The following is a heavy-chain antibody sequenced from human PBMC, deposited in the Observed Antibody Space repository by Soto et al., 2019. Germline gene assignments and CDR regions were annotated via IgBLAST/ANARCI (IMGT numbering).Heavy chain of an antibody. Sequence: SETLSLTCSVSGGSLSNYFWSWIRQSPGKGLEWIGYIYSSGRTDYNPSLKSRVTISVDKSKNQFSLKLSSVTAADTAVYYCAKCITALGPIDYWGQGTLVTVSS. V-gene: IGHV4-59*12. D-gene: IGHD6-6*01. CDR3: AKCITALGPIDY. CDR1: GGSLSNYF. J-gene: IGHJ4*02. CDR2: IYSSGRT.